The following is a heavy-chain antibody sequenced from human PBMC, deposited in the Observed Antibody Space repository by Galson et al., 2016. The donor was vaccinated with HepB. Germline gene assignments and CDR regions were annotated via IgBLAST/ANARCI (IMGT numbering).Heavy chain of an antibody. CDR1: GYTFTTYW. CDR3: AGATHGNTWFDY. CDR2: IYFGGFET. D-gene: IGHD4/OR15-4a*01. Sequence: SGAEVKKPGESLKISCKGSGYTFTTYWIGWVRQMPGTGLEWLGLIYFGGFETRYSPSFQGRVIVSADRSINTAYLQWGSLEASDTAIYYCAGATHGNTWFDYWGQGTQVTVSS. J-gene: IGHJ4*02. V-gene: IGHV5-51*01.